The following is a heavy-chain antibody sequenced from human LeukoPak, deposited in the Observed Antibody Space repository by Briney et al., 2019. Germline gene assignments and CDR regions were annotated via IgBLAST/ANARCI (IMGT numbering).Heavy chain of an antibody. V-gene: IGHV4-4*02. D-gene: IGHD2-21*02. CDR1: GGSISRNIW. Sequence: SETLSLTCAVSGGSISRNIWWSWVRQPPGKGLEWIGEIYHSGGTNYNTTLKSRVTILLDKSKNQFSLKLTSVTAADTAVYYCARANCGGDCPFDYWGQGTLVTVSS. J-gene: IGHJ4*02. CDR3: ARANCGGDCPFDY. CDR2: IYHSGGT.